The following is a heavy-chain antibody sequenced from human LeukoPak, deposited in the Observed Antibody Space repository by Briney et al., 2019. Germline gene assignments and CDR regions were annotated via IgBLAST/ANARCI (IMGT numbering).Heavy chain of an antibody. Sequence: TSETLSLTCTVSGGSISSYYWSWIRQPPGKGLEWIGYIYYSGSTNYNPSLKSRVTISVDTSKNQFPLKLSSVTAADTAVYYCARYPNGGWYGFDYWGQGTLVTVSS. CDR1: GGSISSYY. V-gene: IGHV4-59*01. CDR2: IYYSGST. CDR3: ARYPNGGWYGFDY. D-gene: IGHD6-19*01. J-gene: IGHJ4*02.